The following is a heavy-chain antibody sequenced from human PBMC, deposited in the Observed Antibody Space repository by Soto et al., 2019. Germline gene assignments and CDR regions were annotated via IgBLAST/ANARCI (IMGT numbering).Heavy chain of an antibody. J-gene: IGHJ6*03. CDR3: AKDAWEYSYGLYYYYYYMDV. Sequence: GGSLRLSCAASGFTFSSYAMSWVRQAPGKGLEWVSAISGSGGSTYYADSVKGRFTISRDNAKNTLYLQMNSLRAEDTALYYCAKDAWEYSYGLYYYYYYMDVWGKGTTVTVSS. CDR2: ISGSGGST. CDR1: GFTFSSYA. D-gene: IGHD5-18*01. V-gene: IGHV3-23*01.